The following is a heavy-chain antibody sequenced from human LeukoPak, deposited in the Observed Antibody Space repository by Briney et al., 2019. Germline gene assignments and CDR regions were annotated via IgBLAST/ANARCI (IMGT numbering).Heavy chain of an antibody. CDR1: GFTFSSYS. V-gene: IGHV3-48*01. D-gene: IGHD7-27*01. CDR2: ISSSSSTI. Sequence: GGSLRLSCAASGFTFSSYSMNWVRQAPGKGLEWVSYISSSSSTIYYADSVKGRFTISRDNSKNTLYLQMNSLRAEDTAVYYCARGPPNWGMVGYWGQGTLVTVSS. CDR3: ARGPPNWGMVGY. J-gene: IGHJ4*02.